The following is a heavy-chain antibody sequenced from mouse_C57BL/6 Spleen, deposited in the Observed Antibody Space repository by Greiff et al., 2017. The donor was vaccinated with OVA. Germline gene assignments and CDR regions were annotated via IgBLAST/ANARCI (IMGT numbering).Heavy chain of an antibody. J-gene: IGHJ3*01. CDR2: INPSSGYT. CDR3: ASGSWDEGFAY. D-gene: IGHD4-1*01. CDR1: GYTFTSYT. Sequence: VKLQQSGAELARPGASVKMSCKASGYTFTSYTMHWVKQRPGQGLEWIGYINPSSGYTKYNQKFKDKATLTADKSSSTAYMQLSSLTSEDSAVYYCASGSWDEGFAYWGQGTLVTVSA. V-gene: IGHV1-4*01.